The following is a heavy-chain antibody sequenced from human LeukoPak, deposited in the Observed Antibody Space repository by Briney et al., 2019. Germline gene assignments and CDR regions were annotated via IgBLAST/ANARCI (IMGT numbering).Heavy chain of an antibody. CDR2: INPSGGST. Sequence: ASVKVSCKASGYTFTSYYMHWVRQAPGQGLEWMGIINPSGGSTSYAQKFQGRVTMTRDTSTSTVYMELCSLRSEDTAVYYCARDPYPRANYYYYYGMDVWGQGTTVTVSS. V-gene: IGHV1-46*01. J-gene: IGHJ6*02. CDR3: ARDPYPRANYYYYYGMDV. CDR1: GYTFTSYY.